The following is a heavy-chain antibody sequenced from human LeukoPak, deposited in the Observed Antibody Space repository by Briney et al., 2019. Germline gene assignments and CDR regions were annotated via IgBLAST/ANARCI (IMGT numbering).Heavy chain of an antibody. V-gene: IGHV1-69*04. J-gene: IGHJ6*02. CDR2: IIPMLGVA. Sequence: SVKVSCKASGSIFSNYAITWVRQAPGQGLEWMGRIIPMLGVANNAENFQDRVTINADKSTNTMYMELSSLRSEDTAVYYCASSHARDSYYYYYGMDVWGQGTTVTVSS. D-gene: IGHD3/OR15-3a*01. CDR3: ASSHARDSYYYYYGMDV. CDR1: GSIFSNYA.